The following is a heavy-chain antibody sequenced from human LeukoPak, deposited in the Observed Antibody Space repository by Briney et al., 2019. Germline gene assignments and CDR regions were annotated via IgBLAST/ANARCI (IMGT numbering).Heavy chain of an antibody. CDR2: IDYSGGSS. D-gene: IGHD3-16*01. CDR1: GFTLSSYE. J-gene: IGHJ5*01. Sequence: GGSLRLSCTVSGFTLSSYEMSWIRQAPGKGLEWVSSIDYSGGSSYYPDSVKGRFTISRDDSKNTLYLQLNSLRADDTAVYYCARVGSGLRVSGWFDSWGQGTLVTVSS. V-gene: IGHV3-23*01. CDR3: ARVGSGLRVSGWFDS.